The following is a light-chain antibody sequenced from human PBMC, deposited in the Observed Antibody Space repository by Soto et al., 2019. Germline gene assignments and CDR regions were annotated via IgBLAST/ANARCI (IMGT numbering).Light chain of an antibody. CDR2: RNN. CDR1: SANIGSNY. CDR3: AAWDDSLSGRV. J-gene: IGLJ3*02. V-gene: IGLV1-47*01. Sequence: QSVLTQPPSESGTPGQRVTISCSGSSANIGSNYVYWYQQVPGTAPKLLIYRNNQRPSGVPDRFSGSKSGTSASLAISGLRSEDEADYYCAAWDDSLSGRVFGGGTKLTVL.